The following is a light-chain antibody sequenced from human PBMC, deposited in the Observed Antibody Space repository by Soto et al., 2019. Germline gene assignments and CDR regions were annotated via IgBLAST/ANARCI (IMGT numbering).Light chain of an antibody. CDR2: DVS. CDR1: SSDVGGYDH. CDR3: SSYTSKDTLV. J-gene: IGLJ3*02. Sequence: QSALTQPASVSGSPGQSITISCTGTSSDVGGYDHVSWYQQHPGKAPKLIIYDVSIRPSGVSNRFSGSKSGNTASLAVSGLQAEDEADYYCSSYTSKDTLVFGGGTKPPS. V-gene: IGLV2-14*03.